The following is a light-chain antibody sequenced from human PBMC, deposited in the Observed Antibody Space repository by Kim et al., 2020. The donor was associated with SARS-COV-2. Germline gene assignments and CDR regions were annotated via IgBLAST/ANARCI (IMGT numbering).Light chain of an antibody. CDR1: STDVGYYNL. CDR2: EDS. CDR3: CSYAGTNALSYV. V-gene: IGLV2-23*01. Sequence: VTISCAGTSTDVGYYNLVSWYQQHPGRAPKLMIYEDSERPSGVSNRFSGSKSGDTASLTISGLQAEDEADYYCCSYAGTNALSYVFGTGTKVTVL. J-gene: IGLJ1*01.